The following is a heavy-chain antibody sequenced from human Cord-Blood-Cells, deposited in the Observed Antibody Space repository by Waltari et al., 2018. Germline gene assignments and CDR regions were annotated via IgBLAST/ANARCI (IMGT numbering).Heavy chain of an antibody. J-gene: IGHJ4*02. V-gene: IGHV4-34*01. CDR3: ARGIRSGAAAGRSFDY. D-gene: IGHD6-13*01. Sequence: QVQLQQWGAGLLKPSETLSLTCAVYGGSFSGYYWSWIRQPPGKGLEWIGEINHSGSTNSNPSRKGGVTISVDTSKNQFSLKLSSVTAADTAVYSCARGIRSGAAAGRSFDYWGQGTLVTVSS. CDR1: GGSFSGYY. CDR2: INHSGST.